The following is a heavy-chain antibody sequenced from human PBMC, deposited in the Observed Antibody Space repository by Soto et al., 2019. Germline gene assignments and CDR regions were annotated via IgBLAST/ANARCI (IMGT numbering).Heavy chain of an antibody. V-gene: IGHV1-69*14. D-gene: IGHD2-21*02. CDR1: GGTFGTYG. Sequence: QVHLVQSGAEVKKPGSSVNISCKASGGTFGTYGLNWVRQFPGQGLEWMGGIIPASDTENYAQKFQGRVTITAXXXTXVAPMQMDSLTSDDTAVYYCATAVTAGTYYNYGLDVWGQGTTVTVS. CDR3: ATAVTAGTYYNYGLDV. CDR2: IIPASDTE. J-gene: IGHJ6*02.